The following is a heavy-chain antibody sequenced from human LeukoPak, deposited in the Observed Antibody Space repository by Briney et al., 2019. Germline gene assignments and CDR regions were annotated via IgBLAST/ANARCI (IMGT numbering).Heavy chain of an antibody. CDR3: AKAVGLSQLVRANVIEEYYYYGMDV. CDR2: ISGSGGST. CDR1: GFTFSSYA. Sequence: GGSLRLSCAASGFTFSSYAMSWVRQAPGKGLEWVSAISGSGGSTYYADSVKGRFTISRDNSKSTLFLQMNGLRADDTAVYYGAKAVGLSQLVRANVIEEYYYYGMDVWSQGTTVTVSS. V-gene: IGHV3-23*01. D-gene: IGHD6-13*01. J-gene: IGHJ6*02.